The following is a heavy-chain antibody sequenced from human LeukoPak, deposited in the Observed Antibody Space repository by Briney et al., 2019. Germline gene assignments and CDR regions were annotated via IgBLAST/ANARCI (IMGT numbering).Heavy chain of an antibody. D-gene: IGHD2-2*01. V-gene: IGHV3-48*03. CDR1: GFTFSSYE. CDR3: ARDRECSSTSCYDYYYYYMDV. Sequence: GGSLRLSCAASGFTFSSYEMNWVRQAPGKGLEWASYISSSGSTIYYADSVKGRFTISRDNAKNSLYLQMNSLRAEDTAVYYCARDRECSSTSCYDYYYYYMDVWGKGTTVTVSS. J-gene: IGHJ6*03. CDR2: ISSSGSTI.